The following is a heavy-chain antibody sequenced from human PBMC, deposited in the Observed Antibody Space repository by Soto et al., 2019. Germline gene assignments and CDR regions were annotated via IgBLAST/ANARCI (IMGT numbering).Heavy chain of an antibody. CDR1: GFTFRDYE. V-gene: IGHV3-11*04. CDR3: ATLNSFGSDY. J-gene: IGHJ4*02. Sequence: GGSLRLSCTASGFTFRDYEMSWVRRVPGKGLEWLSYISDDGTSMQYAESVKGRFTISRDNAKSTLYLQMNSLRAEDTAVYYCATLNSFGSDYWGRGTLVTVSS. D-gene: IGHD5-18*01. CDR2: ISDDGTSM.